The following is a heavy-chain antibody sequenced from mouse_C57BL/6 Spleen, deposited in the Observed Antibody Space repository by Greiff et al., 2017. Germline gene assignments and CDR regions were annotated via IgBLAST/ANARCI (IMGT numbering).Heavy chain of an antibody. D-gene: IGHD1-1*01. Sequence: QVQLQQPGAELVMPGASVKLSCKASGYTFTSYWIHWVKQRPGQGLEWIGEIDPSDSYTNYNQKFKGKSTLTVDKSSSTAYMQLSSLTSEDSAVYYCARNYYYGSSYYFDYWGQGTTLTVAS. V-gene: IGHV1-69*01. J-gene: IGHJ2*01. CDR2: IDPSDSYT. CDR1: GYTFTSYW. CDR3: ARNYYYGSSYYFDY.